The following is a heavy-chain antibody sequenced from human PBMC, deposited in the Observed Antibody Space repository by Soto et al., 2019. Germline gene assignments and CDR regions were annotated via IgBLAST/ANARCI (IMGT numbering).Heavy chain of an antibody. D-gene: IGHD3-3*01. V-gene: IGHV5-51*01. CDR3: ARKDFWNSLDP. Sequence: GESLKISCKGSGYSFTSYWIGWVRQMPGKGLEWMGIIYPGDSDTRYSPSFQGQATISLDTSKKQFSLKLSSVTAADTAVYYCARKDFWNSLDPWGQGTLVTVSS. J-gene: IGHJ5*02. CDR1: GYSFTSYW. CDR2: IYPGDSDT.